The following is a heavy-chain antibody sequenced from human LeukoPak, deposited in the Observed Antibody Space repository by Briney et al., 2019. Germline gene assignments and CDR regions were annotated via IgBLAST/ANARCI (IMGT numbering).Heavy chain of an antibody. D-gene: IGHD3-9*01. CDR3: ATPYYDILTGYNDAFDI. V-gene: IGHV4-61*02. CDR2: IYTSGST. CDR1: GGSISSGTYY. Sequence: ASETLSLTCTVSGGSISSGTYYWSWIRLPAGKGLEWIGRIYTSGSTNYNPSLKSRVTISVDTSKNQFSLKLSSVTAADTAVYYCATPYYDILTGYNDAFDIWGQGTMVTVSS. J-gene: IGHJ3*02.